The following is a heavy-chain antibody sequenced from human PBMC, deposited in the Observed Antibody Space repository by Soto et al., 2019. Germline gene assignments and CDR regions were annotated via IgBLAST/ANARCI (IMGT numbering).Heavy chain of an antibody. CDR2: INSDNGDT. CDR1: GYPFSSYG. Sequence: QVQLVQSGAEVKKPGASVKVSCKASGYPFSSYGITWVRQAPGQGLEWMGWINSDNGDTNYAQRLQGRVTMTTDASTTTVYLVPRTLRSDDTAVYYCARRSLKYYYYRMDVWGRGTTVIVSS. CDR3: ARRSLKYYYYRMDV. J-gene: IGHJ6*02. V-gene: IGHV1-18*01.